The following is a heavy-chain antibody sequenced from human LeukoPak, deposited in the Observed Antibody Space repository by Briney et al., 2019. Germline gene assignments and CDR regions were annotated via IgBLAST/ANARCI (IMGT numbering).Heavy chain of an antibody. D-gene: IGHD3-10*01. CDR3: ARHGEYYSGSGSLRGFDP. Sequence: PSETLSLTCAVSGGSISSSNWWSWVRRPPGKGLEWIGEIYHSGSTNYNPSLKSRVTISVDTSKNQFSLKLSSVTAADTTVYYCARHGEYYSGSGSLRGFDPWGQGTLVTVSS. V-gene: IGHV4-4*02. J-gene: IGHJ5*02. CDR1: GGSISSSNW. CDR2: IYHSGST.